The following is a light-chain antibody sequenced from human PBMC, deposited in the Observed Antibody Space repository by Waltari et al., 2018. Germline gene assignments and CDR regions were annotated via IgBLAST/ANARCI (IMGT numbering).Light chain of an antibody. J-gene: IGKJ4*01. CDR3: QQYYSTPLT. CDR2: LAS. CDR1: QSVLYSSNNKNY. V-gene: IGKV4-1*01. Sequence: DIVMTQSPDSLAVSLGERATINCKSSQSVLYSSNNKNYLAWYQQKPGQPPKLLIYLASTRESGVPERFSGGGSGTDFTLTISSLQAEDVAVYYCQQYYSTPLTFGGGTKVEIK.